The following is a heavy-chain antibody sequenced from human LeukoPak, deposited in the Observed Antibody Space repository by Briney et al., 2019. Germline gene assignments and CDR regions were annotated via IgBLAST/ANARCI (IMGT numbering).Heavy chain of an antibody. CDR3: ARSVLNTAMVDNWFDP. J-gene: IGHJ5*02. Sequence: GESLRLSCAASGFTFSDYYMSWIRQAPGKGLEWVAYIGSSGSAIYYADSVKGRFTISRDNAKNSLYLQMNSLRAEDTAVYYCARSVLNTAMVDNWFDPWGQGTLVTVSS. CDR2: IGSSGSAI. D-gene: IGHD5-18*01. CDR1: GFTFSDYY. V-gene: IGHV3-11*04.